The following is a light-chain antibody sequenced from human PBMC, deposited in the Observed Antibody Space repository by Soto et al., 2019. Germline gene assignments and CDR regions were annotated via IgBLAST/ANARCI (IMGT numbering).Light chain of an antibody. Sequence: QSVLTQPPSVSGAPGQRDTISGAGGSSSIGAGYDVHWYQQLPGAAPKLLIYANSNRPSGVPDRFSGSKSGTSASLAITGLQAEDEADYYCQSYDSSLYGYVFGSGTKVTVL. CDR1: SSSIGAGYD. V-gene: IGLV1-40*01. J-gene: IGLJ1*01. CDR3: QSYDSSLYGYV. CDR2: ANS.